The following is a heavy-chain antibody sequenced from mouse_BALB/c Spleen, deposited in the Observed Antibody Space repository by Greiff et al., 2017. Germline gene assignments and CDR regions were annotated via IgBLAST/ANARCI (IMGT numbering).Heavy chain of an antibody. Sequence: EVKLMESGGDLVKPGGSLKLSCAASGFTFSSYGMSWVRQTPDKRLEWVATISSGGGSTYYPDTVKGRFTISRDNAKNTLYLQMSSLKSEDTAMYYCARQLLRPFDYWGQGTTLTVSS. CDR3: ARQLLRPFDY. V-gene: IGHV5-6*01. CDR2: ISSGGGST. CDR1: GFTFSSYG. J-gene: IGHJ2*01. D-gene: IGHD1-2*01.